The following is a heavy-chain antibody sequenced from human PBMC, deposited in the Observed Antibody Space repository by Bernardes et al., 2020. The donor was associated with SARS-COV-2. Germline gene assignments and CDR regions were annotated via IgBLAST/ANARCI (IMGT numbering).Heavy chain of an antibody. V-gene: IGHV4-39*01. J-gene: IGHJ6*02. CDR1: GGSISNSNYY. Sequence: SETLSLTCSVSGGSISNSNYYWGRHRPPPGKGLEWIGSIYSSGSSYYNPSLPSRARASVDTSKNQFYLRLSFVTAAATAIYYCAGSSCGIDCYIGGLRSWDYGMDVWGQGTTVTVSS. CDR2: IYSSGSS. CDR3: AGSSCGIDCYIGGLRSWDYGMDV. D-gene: IGHD2-21*01.